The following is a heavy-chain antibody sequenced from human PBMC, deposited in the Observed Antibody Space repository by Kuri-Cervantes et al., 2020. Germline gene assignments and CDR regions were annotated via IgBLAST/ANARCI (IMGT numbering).Heavy chain of an antibody. Sequence: GGSLRLSCAASGFTFSNAWMSWVRQAPGKGLEWVGRIKSKTDGGTTDYAAPVKGRFTISRDNSKNTLYLRMNSLRAEDTAVYYCARRQSRHDYYYIDVWGKGITVTVSS. CDR3: ARRQSRHDYYYIDV. J-gene: IGHJ6*03. V-gene: IGHV3-15*01. CDR2: IKSKTDGGTT. CDR1: GFTFSNAW.